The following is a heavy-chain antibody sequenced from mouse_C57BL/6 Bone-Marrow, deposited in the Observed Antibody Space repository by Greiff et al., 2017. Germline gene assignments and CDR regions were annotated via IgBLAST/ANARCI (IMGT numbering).Heavy chain of an antibody. Sequence: VQLQQPGAELVKPGASVKMSCKASGYTFTSYWITWVKQRPGQGLEWIGDIYPGSGSTNYNEKFKSKATLTVDTSSSTAYRQLSSLTSEDSAVYYCARPYYSNDWYFGVWGTGTTGTVSS. CDR2: IYPGSGST. V-gene: IGHV1-55*01. CDR3: ARPYYSNDWYFGV. D-gene: IGHD2-5*01. J-gene: IGHJ1*03. CDR1: GYTFTSYW.